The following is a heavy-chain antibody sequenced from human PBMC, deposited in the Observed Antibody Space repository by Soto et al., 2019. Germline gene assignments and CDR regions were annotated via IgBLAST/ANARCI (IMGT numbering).Heavy chain of an antibody. J-gene: IGHJ3*02. CDR3: ARAAAVAFDI. CDR1: GFTFSSYA. V-gene: IGHV3-64*01. Sequence: GGSLRLSCAASGFTFSSYAMHWVRQAPGKGLEYVSAISSNGGSTYYANSVKGRFTISRDNSKNTLYLQMGSLRAEDMAVYYCARAAAVAFDIWGQGTMVTVS. CDR2: ISSNGGST. D-gene: IGHD6-13*01.